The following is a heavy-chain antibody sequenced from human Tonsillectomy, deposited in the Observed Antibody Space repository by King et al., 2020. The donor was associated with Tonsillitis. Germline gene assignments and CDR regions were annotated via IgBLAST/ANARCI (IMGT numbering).Heavy chain of an antibody. CDR2: ISYDGSDK. CDR3: ARDPLDYDVWSGWKLIWVYYMDV. V-gene: IGHV3-30*01. J-gene: IGHJ6*03. CDR1: RFTFSTYA. D-gene: IGHD3-3*01. Sequence: VQLVESGGGVVQPGRSLRLSCAASRFTFSTYAMHWVRQAPGKGLEWVAVISYDGSDKYYADSVKGRFTISRDNSKNTLYLQMNSLRPEDTAVYYCARDPLDYDVWSGWKLIWVYYMDVWGKGTTVTVSS.